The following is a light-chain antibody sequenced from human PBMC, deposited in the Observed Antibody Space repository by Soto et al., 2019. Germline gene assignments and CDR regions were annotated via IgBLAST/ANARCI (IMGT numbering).Light chain of an antibody. J-gene: IGLJ2*01. V-gene: IGLV2-8*01. Sequence: QSALTQPPSASGSPGQSVTISCTGTSSDVGGYNYVSWYQQHPGKAPKLMIYEVNRRPSGVPDRFSGSKSGNSASLTVSGLQADDEADYYCISYADNNKGNVVFGGGTKLTVL. CDR2: EVN. CDR1: SSDVGGYNY. CDR3: ISYADNNKGNVV.